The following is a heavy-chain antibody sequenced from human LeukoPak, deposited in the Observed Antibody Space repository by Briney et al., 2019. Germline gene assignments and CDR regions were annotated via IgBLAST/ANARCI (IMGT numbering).Heavy chain of an antibody. D-gene: IGHD4-17*01. Sequence: GGSLRLSCTASGFIFSDYGMHWVRQVPGKGLEWLAVIWYDGSKQYYADSVKGRFTISRDNSKNTLYLQINSLRPEDTAVYYCARDGLTAGYGDYGEDYWGQGILVTVSS. CDR2: IWYDGSKQ. J-gene: IGHJ4*02. V-gene: IGHV3-33*01. CDR1: GFIFSDYG. CDR3: ARDGLTAGYGDYGEDY.